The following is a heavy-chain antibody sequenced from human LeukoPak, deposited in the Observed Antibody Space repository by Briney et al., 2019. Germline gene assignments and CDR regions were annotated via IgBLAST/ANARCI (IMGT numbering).Heavy chain of an antibody. D-gene: IGHD6-19*01. J-gene: IGHJ3*02. CDR3: AREMYAGWYFAFDI. V-gene: IGHV3-21*01. Sequence: GGSLRLSCTVSGFTFSSFTMNWVRHGPGKGLEWVTSISNSGDYISFADSLKGRFTISRDNAKNSLFLQMSSLRAEDTAVYYCAREMYAGWYFAFDIWGQGTMVTVSS. CDR1: GFTFSSFT. CDR2: ISNSGDYI.